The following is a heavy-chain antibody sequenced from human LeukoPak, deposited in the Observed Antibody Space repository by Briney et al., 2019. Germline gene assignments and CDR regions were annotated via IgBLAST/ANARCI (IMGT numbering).Heavy chain of an antibody. D-gene: IGHD6-25*01. V-gene: IGHV3-74*01. J-gene: IGHJ2*01. CDR3: ASAAQGYFDL. CDR2: INSDGSST. Sequence: PGGSLRPSCAASGFTFNSYWMHWVRHAPGKGLVWVSRINSDGSSTSYADSVKGRFTISRDNAKNTLYLQMNSLRAEDTAVYYCASAAQGYFDLWGRGTLVTVSS. CDR1: GFTFNSYW.